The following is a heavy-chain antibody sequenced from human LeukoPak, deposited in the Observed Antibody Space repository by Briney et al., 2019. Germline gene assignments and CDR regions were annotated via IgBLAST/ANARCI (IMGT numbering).Heavy chain of an antibody. CDR3: AKRAYGSGNNYFDY. CDR2: ISGGGGST. V-gene: IGHV3-23*01. D-gene: IGHD3-10*01. J-gene: IGHJ4*02. CDR1: GFTVSSNY. Sequence: GGSLRLSCAASGFTVSSNYMSWVRQAPGKGLEWVSVISGGGGSTYDADSVKGRFTISRDNSKNTLYLQMNSLRAEDTAVYYCAKRAYGSGNNYFDYWGQGTLVTVSS.